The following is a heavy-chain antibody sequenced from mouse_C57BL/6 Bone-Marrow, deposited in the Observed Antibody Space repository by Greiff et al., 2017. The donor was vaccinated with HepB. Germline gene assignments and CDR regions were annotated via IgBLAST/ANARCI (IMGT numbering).Heavy chain of an antibody. V-gene: IGHV1-81*01. CDR3: NYWYFDV. J-gene: IGHJ1*03. Sequence: VKLMESGAELARPGASVKLSCTASGYTFTSYGIGCVKQRTGQVLEWIGEIYPRSGNTYYNEKFKGKATLTADKSSSTAYMELRSLTSEDSAVYFCNYWYFDVWGTGTTVTVSS. CDR2: IYPRSGNT. CDR1: GYTFTSYG.